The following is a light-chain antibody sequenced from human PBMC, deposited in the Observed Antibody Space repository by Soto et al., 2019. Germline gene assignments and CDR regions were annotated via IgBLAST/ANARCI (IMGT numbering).Light chain of an antibody. J-gene: IGKJ1*01. Sequence: DVQMTQSPSSLSASVGDIVTITFRASQSISTYLNWYHQKPGKAPKLLIYTASGLQGGVPSRFSGRWSGTDFTLTISSLQPEDFATYYCQQSYATHSFGQGTRVEIK. CDR2: TAS. V-gene: IGKV1-39*01. CDR3: QQSYATHS. CDR1: QSISTY.